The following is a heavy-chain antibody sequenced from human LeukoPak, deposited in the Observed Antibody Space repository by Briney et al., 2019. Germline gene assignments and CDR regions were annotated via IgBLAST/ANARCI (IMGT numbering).Heavy chain of an antibody. V-gene: IGHV4-34*01. CDR2: INHSGST. Sequence: PSETLSLTCAVYGGSFSGYYWSWIRQPPGKGLEWIGEINHSGSTNYNPSLKSRVTISVDTSKNQFSLKLSSVTAADTAVYYCARAPRAPIRGDPRTAFDYWGQGTLVTVSS. CDR1: GGSFSGYY. D-gene: IGHD3-10*01. J-gene: IGHJ4*02. CDR3: ARAPRAPIRGDPRTAFDY.